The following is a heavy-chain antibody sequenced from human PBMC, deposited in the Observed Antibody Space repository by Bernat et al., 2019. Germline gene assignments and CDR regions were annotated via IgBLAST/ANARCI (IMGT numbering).Heavy chain of an antibody. CDR1: GFTFSSYA. J-gene: IGHJ4*02. V-gene: IGHV3-15*01. Sequence: EVQLLESGGGLVQPGGSLRLSCAASGFTFSSYAMSWVRQAPGKGLEWVGRIKSKTDGGTTDYAAPVKGRFTISRDDSENTLYLQMNSLKTEDTAVYYCTTDYYDSSGYFTFGYWGQGILVTVSS. CDR3: TTDYYDSSGYFTFGY. CDR2: IKSKTDGGTT. D-gene: IGHD3-22*01.